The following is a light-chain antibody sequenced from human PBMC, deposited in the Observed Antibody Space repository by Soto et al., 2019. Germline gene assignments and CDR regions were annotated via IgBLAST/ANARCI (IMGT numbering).Light chain of an antibody. CDR2: AAS. Sequence: IVLTQSPGTLSLSPWERGTLSCRASQSVSSSYLAWYQQKPGQAPRLLIYAASTRATGIPARFSGSGSGTEFTLTISSLQPEDFATYYCQQRNSYPITFGQGTRLEIK. V-gene: IGKV3D-20*02. J-gene: IGKJ5*01. CDR3: QQRNSYPIT. CDR1: QSVSSSY.